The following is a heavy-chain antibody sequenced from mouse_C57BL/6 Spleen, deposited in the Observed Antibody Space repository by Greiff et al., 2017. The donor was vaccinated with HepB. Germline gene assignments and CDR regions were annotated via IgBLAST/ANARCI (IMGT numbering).Heavy chain of an antibody. CDR3: ARLKGDAMDY. CDR1: GFTFSSYG. V-gene: IGHV5-6*01. J-gene: IGHJ4*01. CDR2: ISSGGSYT. D-gene: IGHD1-3*01. Sequence: DVQLQESGGDLVKPGGSLKLSCAASGFTFSSYGMSWVRQTPDKRLEWVATISSGGSYTYYPDSVKGRFTISRDNAKNTLYLQMSSLKSEDTAMYYCARLKGDAMDYWGQGTSVTVSS.